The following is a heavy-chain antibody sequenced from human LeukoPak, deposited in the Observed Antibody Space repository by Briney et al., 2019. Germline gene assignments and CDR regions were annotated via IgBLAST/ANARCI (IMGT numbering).Heavy chain of an antibody. CDR3: ARLQAEVYYYYGMDV. CDR1: GGSFSGYY. D-gene: IGHD4-11*01. CDR2: INHSGST. J-gene: IGHJ6*02. Sequence: SETLSLTCAVYGGSFSGYYWSWIRQPPGKGLEWIGEINHSGSTNYNPSLKSRVTISVDTSKNQFSLKLSSVTAADTAVYYRARLQAEVYYYYGMDVWGQGTTVTVSS. V-gene: IGHV4-34*01.